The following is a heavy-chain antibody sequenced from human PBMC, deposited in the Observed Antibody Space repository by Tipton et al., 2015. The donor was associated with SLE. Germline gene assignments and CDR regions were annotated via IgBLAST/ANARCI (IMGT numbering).Heavy chain of an antibody. CDR3: ARSGHIVVVVLGSFDV. J-gene: IGHJ2*01. CDR1: GYSIRSGYY. CDR2: IYHSGST. D-gene: IGHD2-21*01. V-gene: IGHV4-38-2*02. Sequence: TLSLTCTVSGYSIRSGYYWGWIRQPPGKGLEWIGSIYHSGSTYYNPSLKSRVTISVDTSKNQFSLKLSSVTAADTAVYYCARSGHIVVVVLGSFDVWGRGTLVTVSS.